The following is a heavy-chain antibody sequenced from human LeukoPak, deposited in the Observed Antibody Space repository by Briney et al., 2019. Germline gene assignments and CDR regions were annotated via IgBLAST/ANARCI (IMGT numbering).Heavy chain of an antibody. CDR2: ISSSSSYI. V-gene: IGHV3-21*01. Sequence: GGSLRLSCAASGFTFSSYSMNWVRQAPGKGLEWVSSISSSSSYIYYADSVKGRFTISRDNAKNSLYLQMNSLRAEDTAVYYCARDYYDSSGYYIYYYYYMDVWGKGTTVTVSS. CDR1: GFTFSSYS. J-gene: IGHJ6*03. D-gene: IGHD3-22*01. CDR3: ARDYYDSSGYYIYYYYYMDV.